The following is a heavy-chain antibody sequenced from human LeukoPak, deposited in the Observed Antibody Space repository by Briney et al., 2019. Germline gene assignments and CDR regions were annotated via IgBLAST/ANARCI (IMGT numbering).Heavy chain of an antibody. D-gene: IGHD2-15*01. CDR3: ARDFLRYCSGGSCYYFDY. Sequence: PGGSLRLSCAASGFTFSSYAMHWVRQAPGKGLEWVAVISYDGSNKYYADSVKGRFTISRDNSKNTLYLQMNSLRAEDTAVYYCARDFLRYCSGGSCYYFDYWGQGTLVTVSS. CDR1: GFTFSSYA. V-gene: IGHV3-30*04. CDR2: ISYDGSNK. J-gene: IGHJ4*02.